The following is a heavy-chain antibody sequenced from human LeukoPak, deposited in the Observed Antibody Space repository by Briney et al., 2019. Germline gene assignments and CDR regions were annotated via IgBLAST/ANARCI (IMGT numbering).Heavy chain of an antibody. J-gene: IGHJ4*02. D-gene: IGHD3-22*01. CDR2: IYYSGST. CDR1: GGSISSGGYY. Sequence: SETLSLTCTVSGGSISSGGYYWSWIRQHPGKGLEWIGYIYYSGSTYYNPSLKSRVTISVDTSKNQFSLKLSSVTAADTAVYYCARPTYYYDSSGYTGGYYFDYWGQGTLVTVSS. V-gene: IGHV4-31*03. CDR3: ARPTYYYDSSGYTGGYYFDY.